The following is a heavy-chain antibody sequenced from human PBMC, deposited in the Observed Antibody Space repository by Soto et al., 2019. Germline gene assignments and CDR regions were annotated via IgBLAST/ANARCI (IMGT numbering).Heavy chain of an antibody. V-gene: IGHV1-2*04. Sequence: ASVKVSCKASGYTFTGYYMHWVRQAPGQGLEWMGWINPNSGGTNYAQKFQGWVTMTRDTSISTAYMELSRLRSDDTAVYYCARSVGYYGSGSPYYFDYWGQGTLVTVSS. CDR2: INPNSGGT. D-gene: IGHD3-10*01. CDR1: GYTFTGYY. J-gene: IGHJ4*02. CDR3: ARSVGYYGSGSPYYFDY.